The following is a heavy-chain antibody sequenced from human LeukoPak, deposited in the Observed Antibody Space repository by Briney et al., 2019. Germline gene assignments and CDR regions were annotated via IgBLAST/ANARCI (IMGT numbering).Heavy chain of an antibody. D-gene: IGHD3-22*01. CDR3: ARDSRITMIMGYEDY. J-gene: IGHJ4*02. CDR1: GFTVSSNS. Sequence: GGSLRLSCTVSGFTVSSNSMSCVRPAPGKGLEWVSFIYSDNTHYSDSVKGRFTISRDNSKNTLYLQMNSLRAEDTAIYYCARDSRITMIMGYEDYWGQGTLVTVSS. V-gene: IGHV3-53*01. CDR2: IYSDNT.